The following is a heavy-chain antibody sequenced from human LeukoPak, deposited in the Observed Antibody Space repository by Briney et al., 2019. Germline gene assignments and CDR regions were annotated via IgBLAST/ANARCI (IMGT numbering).Heavy chain of an antibody. Sequence: TISSYYWGWIRQPPGKGLEWVANMNIDGSEKYYADSVKGRFSISRDNARNSVYLQMASLRVEDTAVYYCARDPVEWELLLDYWGQGTLVTVSS. CDR2: MNIDGSEK. V-gene: IGHV3-7*01. J-gene: IGHJ4*02. CDR1: TISSYY. CDR3: ARDPVEWELLLDY. D-gene: IGHD1-26*01.